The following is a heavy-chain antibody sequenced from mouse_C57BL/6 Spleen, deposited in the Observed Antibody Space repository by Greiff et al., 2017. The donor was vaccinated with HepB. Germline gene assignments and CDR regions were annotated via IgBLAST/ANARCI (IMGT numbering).Heavy chain of an antibody. CDR2: IYPRSGNT. D-gene: IGHD1-1*01. V-gene: IGHV1-81*01. CDR3: ARIITTVVDPYYFDY. CDR1: GYTFTSYG. Sequence: QVQLQQSGAELARPGASVKLSCKASGYTFTSYGISWVKQRTGQGLEWIGEIYPRSGNTYYNEKFKGKATLTADKSSSTAYMELRSRTSEDSAVYFCARIITTVVDPYYFDYWGQGTTLTVSS. J-gene: IGHJ2*01.